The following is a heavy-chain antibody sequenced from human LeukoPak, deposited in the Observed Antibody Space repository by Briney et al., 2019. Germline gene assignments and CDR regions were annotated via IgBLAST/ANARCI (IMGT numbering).Heavy chain of an antibody. CDR1: GFTFSSYS. V-gene: IGHV3-30*18. D-gene: IGHD5-24*01. CDR2: ISSDEINE. J-gene: IGHJ5*01. Sequence: GGSLRLSCAASGFTFSSYSMNWVRQAPGKGLEWVAVISSDEINEYYADSVKGRFTISRDNSKNTLYPQINSLRGEDTAVYYCAKGESITSAWFDSWGQGTLVTVSS. CDR3: AKGESITSAWFDS.